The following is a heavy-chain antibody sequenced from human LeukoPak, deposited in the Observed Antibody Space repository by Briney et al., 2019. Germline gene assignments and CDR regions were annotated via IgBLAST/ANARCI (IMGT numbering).Heavy chain of an antibody. D-gene: IGHD1-14*01. Sequence: PGGSLRLSCAASGFTVSRNYMNWVRQAPGKGLEWVSSISTSSSYIHYADSVKGRFTISRDNAKNSLYLQMNSLRAEDTAVYYCARGTLNIPGEHGAFDYWGQGTLVTVSS. J-gene: IGHJ4*02. CDR1: GFTVSRNY. CDR2: ISTSSSYI. CDR3: ARGTLNIPGEHGAFDY. V-gene: IGHV3-21*01.